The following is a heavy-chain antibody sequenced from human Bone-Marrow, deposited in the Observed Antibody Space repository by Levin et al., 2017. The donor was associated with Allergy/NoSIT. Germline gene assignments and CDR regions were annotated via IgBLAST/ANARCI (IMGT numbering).Heavy chain of an antibody. CDR1: GFTFSSYA. D-gene: IGHD3-22*01. CDR2: ISGSGGNT. V-gene: IGHV3-23*01. Sequence: GGSLRLSCAASGFTFSSYAMSWVRQAPGKGLEWVSAISGSGGNTYYADSVKGRFTISRDNSKNTLYLQMNSLRAEDTAVYYCAKGESYYYDSSGYYLSGFDYWGQGTLVTVSS. J-gene: IGHJ4*02. CDR3: AKGESYYYDSSGYYLSGFDY.